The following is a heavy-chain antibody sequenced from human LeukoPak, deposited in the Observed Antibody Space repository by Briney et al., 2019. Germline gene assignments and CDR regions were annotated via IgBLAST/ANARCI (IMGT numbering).Heavy chain of an antibody. CDR3: ARGDYDSSGGFDP. D-gene: IGHD3-22*01. V-gene: IGHV1-2*02. Sequence: ASVKVSCKASGYPFSAYYMHCGRQAPGQGLEWMGWINPNTGGTNYAQKFQGRVTVTRDTSINTAYMELSRLRSDDTAVYYCARGDYDSSGGFDPWGQGTLVTVSS. CDR1: GYPFSAYY. CDR2: INPNTGGT. J-gene: IGHJ5*02.